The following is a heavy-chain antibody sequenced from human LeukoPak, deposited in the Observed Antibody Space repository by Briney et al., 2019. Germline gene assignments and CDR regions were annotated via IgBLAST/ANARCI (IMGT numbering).Heavy chain of an antibody. CDR3: ARHSPPYYYDSSGYSGFDY. Sequence: SETLSLTFTVSGGSISSYYWSWIRQPPGKGLEWIGYIYYSGSTNYNPSLKSRVTISVDTSKNQFSLKLSSVTAADTAVYYCARHSPPYYYDSSGYSGFDYWGQGTLVTVSS. CDR1: GGSISSYY. V-gene: IGHV4-59*08. D-gene: IGHD3-22*01. J-gene: IGHJ4*02. CDR2: IYYSGST.